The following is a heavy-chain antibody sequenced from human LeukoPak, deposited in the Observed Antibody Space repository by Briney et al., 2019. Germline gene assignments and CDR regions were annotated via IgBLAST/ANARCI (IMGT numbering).Heavy chain of an antibody. CDR1: GGSFSGYY. D-gene: IGHD6-13*01. V-gene: IGHV4-34*01. Sequence: PSETLSLTCAVYGGSFSGYYWSWIRQPPGKGLEWIGEINHSGSTNYNPSLKSRVTISVDTSKNQFSLKLSSVTAADTAVYYCARKRGIAAAGYYYYYYGTDVWGQGTTVTVSS. J-gene: IGHJ6*02. CDR2: INHSGST. CDR3: ARKRGIAAAGYYYYYYGTDV.